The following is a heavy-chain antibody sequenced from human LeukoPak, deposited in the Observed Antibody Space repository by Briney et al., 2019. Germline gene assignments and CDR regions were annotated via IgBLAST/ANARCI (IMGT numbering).Heavy chain of an antibody. CDR1: GFTFSNYA. CDR3: AKWGDYDVLTGYYDSDY. J-gene: IGHJ4*02. V-gene: IGHV3-23*01. Sequence: GASLRLSCAASGFTFSNYAMSWVRQAPGKGLEWVSAVSGRDTSSYYTDSVKGRFTISRDNSKNTLYLQMNSLSAEDTAIYYCAKWGDYDVLTGYYDSDYWGQGTLVTVSS. D-gene: IGHD3-9*01. CDR2: VSGRDTSS.